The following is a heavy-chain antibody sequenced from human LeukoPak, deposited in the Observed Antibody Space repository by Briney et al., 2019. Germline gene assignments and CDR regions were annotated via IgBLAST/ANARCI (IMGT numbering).Heavy chain of an antibody. CDR1: GGTFSSYA. D-gene: IGHD3-10*01. CDR3: AREPIWFGELPYYFDY. CDR2: IISIFGTA. J-gene: IGHJ4*02. V-gene: IGHV1-69*13. Sequence: EASVKVSCKASGGTFSSYAISWVRQAPGQGLEWMGGIISIFGTANYAQKFQGRVTITADESTSTAYMELSSLRSEDTAVYYCAREPIWFGELPYYFDYWGQGTLVTVSS.